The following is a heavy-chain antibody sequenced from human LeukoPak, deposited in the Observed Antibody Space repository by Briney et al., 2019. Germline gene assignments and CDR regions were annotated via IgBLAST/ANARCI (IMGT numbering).Heavy chain of an antibody. CDR3: ARGGDIVVVPAAMTNWFDP. Sequence: ASVKVSCKASGYTFTGYYMHWVRQAPGQGLEWMGWINPNSGGTNYAQKFQGWVTMTRDTSISTAYMELSRLRSDDTAVYYCARGGDIVVVPAAMTNWFDPWGQGTLVTVSS. J-gene: IGHJ5*02. D-gene: IGHD2-2*01. V-gene: IGHV1-2*04. CDR1: GYTFTGYY. CDR2: INPNSGGT.